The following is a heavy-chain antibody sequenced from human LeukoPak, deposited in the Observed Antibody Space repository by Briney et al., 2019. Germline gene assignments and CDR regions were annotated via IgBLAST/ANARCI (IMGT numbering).Heavy chain of an antibody. V-gene: IGHV4-59*01. CDR2: IYYSGST. CDR1: GGSISSYY. Sequence: PSETLSLTCTVSGGSISSYYWSWIRQPPGKGLEWIGYIYYSGSTNYNPSLKSRVTISVDTSKNQFSLKLSSVTAADTAVYYCARVRKVIAARPAAVVWFDPWGQGTLVTVSS. D-gene: IGHD6-6*01. J-gene: IGHJ5*02. CDR3: ARVRKVIAARPAAVVWFDP.